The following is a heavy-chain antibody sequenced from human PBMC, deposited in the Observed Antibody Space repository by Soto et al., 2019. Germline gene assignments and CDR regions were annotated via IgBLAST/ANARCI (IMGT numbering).Heavy chain of an antibody. CDR3: ARGEFLSYDDY. CDR2: INAGNGNT. D-gene: IGHD3-16*01. Sequence: QVQLVQSGAEVKKPGASVKVSCKASGYTFTSYAMHWVRQAPGQRLEWMGWINAGNGNTKYSQKFQGRVTITRDTSASTAYMGLSSLRSEDTAGYYCARGEFLSYDDYWGQGTLVTVSS. CDR1: GYTFTSYA. V-gene: IGHV1-3*01. J-gene: IGHJ4*02.